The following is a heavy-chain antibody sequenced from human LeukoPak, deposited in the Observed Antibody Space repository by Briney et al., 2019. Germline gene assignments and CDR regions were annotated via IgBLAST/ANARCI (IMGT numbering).Heavy chain of an antibody. J-gene: IGHJ4*02. V-gene: IGHV1-2*02. D-gene: IGHD6-19*01. CDR2: INPNSGGT. CDR1: GYTFTGYY. Sequence: RASVKVSCKASGYTFTGYYMHWVRQAPGQGLEWMGWINPNSGGTNYAQKFQGRVTMTRDTSISTAYMELSRLRSDDTAVYYCARDRRAGQVAGHFDYWGQGTLVTVSS. CDR3: ARDRRAGQVAGHFDY.